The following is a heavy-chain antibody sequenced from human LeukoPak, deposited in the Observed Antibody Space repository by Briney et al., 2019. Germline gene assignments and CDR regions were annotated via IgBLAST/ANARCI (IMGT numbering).Heavy chain of an antibody. J-gene: IGHJ6*03. D-gene: IGHD3-10*01. Sequence: GGSLRLSCAASGFTFRSYSMNWVRQAPGKGLEWVSYISSSSSTIYYADSVKGRFTISRDNAKNSLYLQMNSLRAEDTAVHYCARGKAFDMDVWGKGTTVTVSS. CDR2: ISSSSSTI. CDR3: ARGKAFDMDV. V-gene: IGHV3-48*01. CDR1: GFTFRSYS.